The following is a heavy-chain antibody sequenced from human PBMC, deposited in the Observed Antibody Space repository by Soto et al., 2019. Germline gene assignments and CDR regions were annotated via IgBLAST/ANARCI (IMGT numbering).Heavy chain of an antibody. D-gene: IGHD3-3*01. CDR2: ISGSGGST. J-gene: IGHJ5*02. CDR3: AKFQYYDFWSGYYKSNNWFGP. CDR1: GFTFSSYA. Sequence: PGGSLRLSCAASGFTFSSYAMSWVRQAPGKGLEWVSAISGSGGSTYYADSVKGRFTISRDNSKNTLYLQMNSLRAEDTAVYYCAKFQYYDFWSGYYKSNNWFGPWGQGTLVTVS. V-gene: IGHV3-23*01.